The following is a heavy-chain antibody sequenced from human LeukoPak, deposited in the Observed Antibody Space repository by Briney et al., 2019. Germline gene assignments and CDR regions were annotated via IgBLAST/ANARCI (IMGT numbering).Heavy chain of an antibody. D-gene: IGHD2/OR15-2a*01. J-gene: IGHJ4*02. CDR3: MRRTRIRSFDY. V-gene: IGHV5-51*01. CDR2: IYPGDSDT. CDR1: GYTITTYW. Sequence: GESLKISCETSGYTITTYWIGWVRQMPGKGLEWMGIIYPGDSDTTYSPSFLGQVTISADTSINTVYLQWSSLKASDTAMYYCMRRTRIRSFDYWGQGTLVTVSS.